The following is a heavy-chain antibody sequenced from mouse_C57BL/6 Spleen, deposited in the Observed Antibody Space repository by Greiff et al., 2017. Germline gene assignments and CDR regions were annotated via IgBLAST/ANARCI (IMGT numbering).Heavy chain of an antibody. CDR3: ARYGYDYGDWYFDV. Sequence: VKLMESGAELVRPGTSVKVSCKASGYAFTNYLIEWVKQRPGQGLEWIGVINPGSGGTNYNEKFKGKATLTADKSSSTAYMQLSSLTSEDSAVYFCARYGYDYGDWYFDVWGTGTTVTVSS. V-gene: IGHV1-54*01. J-gene: IGHJ1*03. CDR1: GYAFTNYL. CDR2: INPGSGGT. D-gene: IGHD2-4*01.